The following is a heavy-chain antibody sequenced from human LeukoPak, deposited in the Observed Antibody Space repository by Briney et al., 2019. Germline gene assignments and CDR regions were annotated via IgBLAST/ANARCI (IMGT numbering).Heavy chain of an antibody. J-gene: IGHJ6*02. CDR2: IKQDGSEK. CDR3: AKGGGGGYCSSTSCLGSYGMDV. V-gene: IGHV3-7*01. D-gene: IGHD2-2*01. CDR1: GFTFSSYW. Sequence: GGFLRLSCAASGFTFSSYWMSWVRQAPGKGLEWVANIKQDGSEKYYVDSVKGRFTISRDNAKNSLYLQMNSLRAEDTAVYYCAKGGGGGYCSSTSCLGSYGMDVWGQGTTVTVSS.